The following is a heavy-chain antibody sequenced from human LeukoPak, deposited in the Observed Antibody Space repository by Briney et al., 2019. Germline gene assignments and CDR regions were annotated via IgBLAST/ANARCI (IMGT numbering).Heavy chain of an antibody. Sequence: PSETLSLTYAVYGGSFSGYYWSWIRQPPGKGLEWIGEINHSGSTNYNPSLKSRVTISVDTSKNQFSLKLSSVTAADTAVYYCARGRSYGPFTFYYYYGMDVWGQGTTVTVSS. J-gene: IGHJ6*02. D-gene: IGHD5-18*01. V-gene: IGHV4-34*01. CDR3: ARGRSYGPFTFYYYYGMDV. CDR2: INHSGST. CDR1: GGSFSGYY.